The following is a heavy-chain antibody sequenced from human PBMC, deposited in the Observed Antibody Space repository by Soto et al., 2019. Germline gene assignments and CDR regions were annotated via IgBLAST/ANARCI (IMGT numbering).Heavy chain of an antibody. Sequence: QITLKESGPTLVKPTQTLTLTCTFSGFSLSTSGVGVGWIRQPPGKALEWLALIYWDDDKRYSPSLKSRLSITKDTSKNQVVLTKTNMDPVDTATYYCARRNSTPCYNYGMDVWGQGTTVTVSS. CDR3: ARRNSTPCYNYGMDV. CDR1: GFSLSTSGVG. CDR2: IYWDDDK. J-gene: IGHJ6*02. V-gene: IGHV2-5*02.